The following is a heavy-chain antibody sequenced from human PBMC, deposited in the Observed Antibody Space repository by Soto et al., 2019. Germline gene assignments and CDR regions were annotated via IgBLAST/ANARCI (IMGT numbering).Heavy chain of an antibody. Sequence: QVQLQESGPGLVKPSETLSLTCTVSGVSIRSYFWSWIRQPPGKGLEWIGYLYYSAGTKYNPSLESRITISVDTSKNQFSLKLSSVTAADTALYYCAGSRSRGVIIDHWGQGTLVTVSS. J-gene: IGHJ5*02. D-gene: IGHD3-10*01. CDR2: LYYSAGT. V-gene: IGHV4-59*01. CDR1: GVSIRSYF. CDR3: AGSRSRGVIIDH.